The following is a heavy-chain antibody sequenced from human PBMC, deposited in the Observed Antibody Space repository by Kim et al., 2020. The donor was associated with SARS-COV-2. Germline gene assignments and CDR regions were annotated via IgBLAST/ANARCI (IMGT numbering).Heavy chain of an antibody. CDR3: LRLDNGRGE. Sequence: GGSLRLSCAASGFTFSDYAMDWARQAPGKGLEWLGRIRNEASSYSTEYAASVKARFTMSRDDSKSSLFLQMDRLTTEDTAMYYSLRLDNGRGEWGQGTL. V-gene: IGHV3-72*01. J-gene: IGHJ4*02. CDR1: GFTFSDYA. CDR2: IRNEASSYST. D-gene: IGHD3-10*01.